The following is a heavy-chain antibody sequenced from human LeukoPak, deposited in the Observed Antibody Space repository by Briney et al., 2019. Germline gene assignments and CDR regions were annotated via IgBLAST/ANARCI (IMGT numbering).Heavy chain of an antibody. CDR3: ARGGSYYDFWSGYYDYYYYMDV. J-gene: IGHJ6*03. Sequence: SETLSLTCSISGGSISSYYWSWIRQPPGKGLEWIGYIYYSGSTNYNPSLKSRVTISVDTSKNQFSLRLTSVTAADTAVYYCARGGSYYDFWSGYYDYYYYMDVWGKGTTVTVSS. CDR2: IYYSGST. V-gene: IGHV4-59*01. CDR1: GGSISSYY. D-gene: IGHD3-3*01.